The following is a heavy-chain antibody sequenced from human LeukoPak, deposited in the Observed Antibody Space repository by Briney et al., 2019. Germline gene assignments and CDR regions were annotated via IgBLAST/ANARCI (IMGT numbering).Heavy chain of an antibody. J-gene: IGHJ4*02. CDR3: AKWGTTAFDY. CDR2: IYHSGST. V-gene: IGHV4-38-2*01. Sequence: PSETLSLTXAVSGYSISSGYYWGWIRQPPGKGLEWIGSIYHSGSTYNNPSLKSRVTISVDTSKNQFSLKLSSVTAADTAVFYCAKWGTTAFDYWGQGILVTVSS. D-gene: IGHD4-17*01. CDR1: GYSISSGYY.